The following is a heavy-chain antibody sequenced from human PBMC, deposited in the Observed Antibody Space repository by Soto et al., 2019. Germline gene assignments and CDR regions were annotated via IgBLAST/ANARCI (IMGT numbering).Heavy chain of an antibody. CDR2: ISGSGGGT. J-gene: IGHJ1*01. CDR3: SISGSGGHADYQH. V-gene: IGHV3-23*01. D-gene: IGHD6-25*01. Sequence: KGLEWVSGISGSGGGTYYADSVKGRFTISRDNSKNTLFLQMSSLRAEDTALYYCSISGSGGHADYQH.